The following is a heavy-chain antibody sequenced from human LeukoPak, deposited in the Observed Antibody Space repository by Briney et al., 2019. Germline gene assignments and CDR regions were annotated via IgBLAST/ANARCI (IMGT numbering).Heavy chain of an antibody. Sequence: GGSLRLSCAASGFTFSSYSMNWVRQAPGKGLEWVSYISSSSSTIYYADSVKGRFTISRDNAKNSLYLQMNSLRAEDTAVYYCARDPPSQLARHKYYFDYWGQGTLVTVSS. CDR1: GFTFSSYS. CDR3: ARDPPSQLARHKYYFDY. J-gene: IGHJ4*02. D-gene: IGHD6-13*01. V-gene: IGHV3-48*01. CDR2: ISSSSSTI.